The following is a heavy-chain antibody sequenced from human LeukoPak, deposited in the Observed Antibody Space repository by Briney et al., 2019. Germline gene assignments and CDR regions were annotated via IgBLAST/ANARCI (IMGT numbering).Heavy chain of an antibody. CDR2: IYPGDSDT. V-gene: IGHV5-51*01. CDR1: GYSFTSYW. D-gene: IGHD5-12*01. Sequence: PGESLKISCKGSGYSFTSYWIGWVRQMPGKGLEWMGIIYPGDSDTRYSPSFQGQVTISADKSISTAYLQWSSLKASDTAMYYCATLSGYDANYYYYYMDVWGKGTTVTVSS. J-gene: IGHJ6*03. CDR3: ATLSGYDANYYYYYMDV.